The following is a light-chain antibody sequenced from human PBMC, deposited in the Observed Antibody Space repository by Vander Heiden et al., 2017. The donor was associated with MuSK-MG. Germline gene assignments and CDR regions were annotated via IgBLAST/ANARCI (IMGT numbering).Light chain of an antibody. CDR1: QSVSSN. Sequence: DIVMTQSPATLSVSPGDRATLSCRASQSVSSNLAWYQQKPGQAPRLLIYGASTRATGIPARFSGSGSGTEFTLTISSLQSEDFAVYYCQQDNNWPYTFGQGTKLEIK. CDR3: QQDNNWPYT. J-gene: IGKJ2*01. V-gene: IGKV3-15*01. CDR2: GAS.